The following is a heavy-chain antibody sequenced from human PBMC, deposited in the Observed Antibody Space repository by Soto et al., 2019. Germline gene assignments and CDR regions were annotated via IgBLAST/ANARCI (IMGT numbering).Heavy chain of an antibody. J-gene: IGHJ6*02. Sequence: QVQLQESGPGLVKPSETLSLTCTVSGGSISSVGYYWVWIRQPPGKGLEWIGSIYYSGTTDYNPSLPSRVTISADTSKNRFSLKLSSVTAADTAVYYCAKRRVVPTARYYYYGLDVWGQGTTVTVS. V-gene: IGHV4-39*01. D-gene: IGHD2-2*01. CDR2: IYYSGTT. CDR3: AKRRVVPTARYYYYGLDV. CDR1: GGSISSVGYY.